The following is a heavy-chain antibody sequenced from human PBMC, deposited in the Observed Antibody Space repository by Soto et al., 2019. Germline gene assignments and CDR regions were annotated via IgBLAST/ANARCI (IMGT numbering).Heavy chain of an antibody. Sequence: EVQLVESGGGLVQPGRSLRLSCAASGFTFDDYGMHWVRQAPGKGLEWVSGISWNSGSIGYADSVKGRFTISRDNAKNSLYLQMNSLRAEDTALYYCAKQHLGYCSGGSCRYEDWYFDLWGRGTLVTVSS. V-gene: IGHV3-9*01. CDR3: AKQHLGYCSGGSCRYEDWYFDL. J-gene: IGHJ2*01. CDR2: ISWNSGSI. D-gene: IGHD2-15*01. CDR1: GFTFDDYG.